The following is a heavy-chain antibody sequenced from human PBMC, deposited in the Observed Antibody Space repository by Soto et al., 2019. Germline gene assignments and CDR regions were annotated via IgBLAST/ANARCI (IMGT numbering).Heavy chain of an antibody. J-gene: IGHJ6*03. V-gene: IGHV1-69*02. CDR3: AVGVYCSSTSCYTELYYYYYMDV. CDR1: GGTFSSYT. D-gene: IGHD2-2*02. Sequence: QVQLVQSGAEVKKPGSSVKVSCKASGGTFSSYTISWVRQAPGQGLEWMGRIIPILGIANYAQKFQGRVTITADKSTSTAYMELSSLRSEDTAVYYCAVGVYCSSTSCYTELYYYYYMDVWGKGTTVTVSS. CDR2: IIPILGIA.